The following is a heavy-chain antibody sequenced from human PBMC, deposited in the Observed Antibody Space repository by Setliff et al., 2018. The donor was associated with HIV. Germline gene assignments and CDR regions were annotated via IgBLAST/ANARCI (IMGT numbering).Heavy chain of an antibody. D-gene: IGHD6-19*01. J-gene: IGHJ6*03. CDR3: AREKGDISGWPYYYYYDYMDV. V-gene: IGHV1-3*03. Sequence: ASVKVSCKASGYTFTNYAMHWVRQAPGQRLEWMGWINAGNGNTKYAQEFQGRITITRDPSASTAYMELSSLRSEDMAVYYCAREKGDISGWPYYYYYDYMDVWGKGTTVTVSS. CDR1: GYTFTNYA. CDR2: INAGNGNT.